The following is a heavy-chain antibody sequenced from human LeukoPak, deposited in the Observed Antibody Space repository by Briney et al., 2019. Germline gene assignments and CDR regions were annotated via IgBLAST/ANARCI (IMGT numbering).Heavy chain of an antibody. CDR3: AKDLAAAGTGAFDI. Sequence: GGSLRLSCAASGFSFSNYVMNWVRQAPGKRLEWVAVIWDDRITKFYADSVKGRFTISRDYSKNTLYLQMNSLRAEDTAVYYCAKDLAAAGTGAFDIWGQGTMVTVSS. CDR1: GFSFSNYV. CDR2: IWDDRITK. V-gene: IGHV3-33*06. J-gene: IGHJ3*02. D-gene: IGHD6-13*01.